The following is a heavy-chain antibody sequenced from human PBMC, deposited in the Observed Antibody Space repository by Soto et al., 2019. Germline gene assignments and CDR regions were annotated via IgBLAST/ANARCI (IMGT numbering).Heavy chain of an antibody. D-gene: IGHD3-10*01. V-gene: IGHV4-34*01. CDR1: GGSFSGYY. CDR3: AILMVRGVIHAGNYYTYGRDV. CDR2: INHSGST. J-gene: IGHJ6*02. Sequence: SETLSLTCAVYGGSFSGYYWSWIRQPPGKGLEWIGEINHSGSTNYNPSLKSRVTISVDTSKNQFSLKLSSVTAADTAVYYGAILMVRGVIHAGNYYTYGRDVGAQGTTVTVSS.